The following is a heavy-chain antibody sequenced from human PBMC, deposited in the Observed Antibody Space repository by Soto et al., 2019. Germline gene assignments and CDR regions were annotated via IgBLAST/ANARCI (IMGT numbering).Heavy chain of an antibody. Sequence: SETLSLTCAVYGGSFSGYYWSWIRQPPGKGLEWIGEINHSGSTNYNPSLKSRVTISVDTSKNQFSLKLSSVTAADTAVYYCARGSLYDILTGPPDYWGQGTLVTVSS. CDR2: INHSGST. CDR3: ARGSLYDILTGPPDY. J-gene: IGHJ4*02. CDR1: GGSFSGYY. V-gene: IGHV4-34*01. D-gene: IGHD3-9*01.